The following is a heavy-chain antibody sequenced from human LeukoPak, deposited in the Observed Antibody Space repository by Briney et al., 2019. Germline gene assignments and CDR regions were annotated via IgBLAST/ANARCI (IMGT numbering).Heavy chain of an antibody. D-gene: IGHD1-26*01. Sequence: GGSLRLSCAASVFTFSRYGMHWVRQAPGKGLEWVAFIRYDGSNKYHVDSVKGRFSISRDNSKNTLYLQMNSLRAEDTAVYYCAKSRGEQLYFRDSDYWGQGILVTVSS. V-gene: IGHV3-30*02. CDR2: IRYDGSNK. J-gene: IGHJ4*02. CDR1: VFTFSRYG. CDR3: AKSRGEQLYFRDSDY.